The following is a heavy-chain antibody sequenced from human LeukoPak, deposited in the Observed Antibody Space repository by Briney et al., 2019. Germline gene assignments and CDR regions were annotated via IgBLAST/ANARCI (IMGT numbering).Heavy chain of an antibody. CDR3: AREDTALVIAY. CDR2: MWYDGSNK. V-gene: IGHV3-33*01. Sequence: GGSLRLSCAASGFTFSSYGMHWVRQAPGKGLEWVAIMWYDGSNKYYTDSVKGRFTISRDNSKNSLYLQMNSLRVEDTAVYYCAREDTALVIAYWGQGTLVTVSS. CDR1: GFTFSSYG. J-gene: IGHJ4*02. D-gene: IGHD5-18*01.